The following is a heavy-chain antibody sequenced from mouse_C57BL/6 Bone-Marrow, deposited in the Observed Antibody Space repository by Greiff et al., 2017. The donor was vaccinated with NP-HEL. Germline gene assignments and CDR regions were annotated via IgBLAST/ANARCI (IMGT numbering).Heavy chain of an antibody. V-gene: IGHV5-17*01. CDR1: GFTFSDYG. Sequence: EVMLVESGGGLVKPGGSLKLSCAASGFTFSDYGMHWVRQAPEKGLEWVAYISSGSSTIYYADTVKGRFTISRDNAKNTLFLQMTSLRSEDTAMYYCARGHITTVVATDYWGQGTTLTVSS. J-gene: IGHJ2*01. CDR2: ISSGSSTI. D-gene: IGHD1-1*01. CDR3: ARGHITTVVATDY.